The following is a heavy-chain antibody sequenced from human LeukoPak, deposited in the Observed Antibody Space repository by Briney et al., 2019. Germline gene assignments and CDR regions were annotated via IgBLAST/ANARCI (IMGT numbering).Heavy chain of an antibody. V-gene: IGHV4-59*01. D-gene: IGHD5-18*01. CDR3: ARGSDGYRFDP. CDR2: IYNIETT. J-gene: IGHJ5*02. Sequence: AEPLSLTCTVSGGSMTNYHWTWIRQSPGKAPEYIGYIYNIETTNYNPSLKSRVTVSVDMSKKLFSLRLKSVTTADTAVYYCARGSDGYRFDPWGQGILVTVSS. CDR1: GGSMTNYH.